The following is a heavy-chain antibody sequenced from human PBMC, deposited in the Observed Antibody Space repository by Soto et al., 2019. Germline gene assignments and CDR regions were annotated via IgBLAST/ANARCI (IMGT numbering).Heavy chain of an antibody. V-gene: IGHV4-30-4*01. CDR1: GGSISSGEYY. CDR2: IYYSGTT. CDR3: AGDGGFCTNGVCPVYYYYGMDV. J-gene: IGHJ6*02. Sequence: QVQLQESGPGLVKPSQTLSLTCTVSGGSISSGEYYWSWIRQPPGEGLEWIGNIYYSGTTYNNPSHKRRLTSSVNPSNHQSSLKLSSVTAADTAVYYCAGDGGFCTNGVCPVYYYYGMDVWGQGATVTVSS. D-gene: IGHD2-8*01.